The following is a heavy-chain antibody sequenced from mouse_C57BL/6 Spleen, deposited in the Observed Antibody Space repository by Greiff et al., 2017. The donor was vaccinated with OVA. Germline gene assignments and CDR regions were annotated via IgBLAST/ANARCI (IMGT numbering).Heavy chain of an antibody. V-gene: IGHV5-16*01. Sequence: DVQLVESEGGLVQPGSSMKLSCTASGYTFSDYYMAWVRQVPEQGLEWVANINYYGSSTYYLDSLKSRFSISRDNAKNILYLQMSSLKSEDTATYYCAREYYGSTHYFDYGGQGTTLTVSS. J-gene: IGHJ2*01. CDR1: GYTFSDYY. CDR3: AREYYGSTHYFDY. CDR2: INYYGSST. D-gene: IGHD1-1*01.